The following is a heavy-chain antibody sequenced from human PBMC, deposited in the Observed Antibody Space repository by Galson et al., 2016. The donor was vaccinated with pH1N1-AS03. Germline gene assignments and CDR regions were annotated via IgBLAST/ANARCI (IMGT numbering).Heavy chain of an antibody. V-gene: IGHV4-30-4*07. CDR3: AKNLPTHYYDGRDYSDAFDV. CDR1: GGSISSVGYS. J-gene: IGHJ3*01. Sequence: TLSLTCAVSGGSISSVGYSWSWIRQPPGKGLEWIGYIFHSGSTYYTPSLQSRVSISLDTSKNHFSLTLSSVTAADTAVYYCAKNLPTHYYDGRDYSDAFDVWGPGTTVTVSS. D-gene: IGHD3-22*01. CDR2: IFHSGST.